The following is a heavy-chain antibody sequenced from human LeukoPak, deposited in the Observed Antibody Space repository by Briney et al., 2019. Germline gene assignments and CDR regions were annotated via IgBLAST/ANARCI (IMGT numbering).Heavy chain of an antibody. Sequence: GGSLRLSCAASGFTFSSYAMHWVRQAPGKGLEWVAFIRYDGSKKYYADSEKGRFTISRDNSKNTLYLQMNSLRAEDTAVYYCAKDAGRERYSSGWYSDYWGQGTLVTVSS. CDR2: IRYDGSKK. CDR1: GFTFSSYA. J-gene: IGHJ4*02. D-gene: IGHD6-19*01. V-gene: IGHV3-30*02. CDR3: AKDAGRERYSSGWYSDY.